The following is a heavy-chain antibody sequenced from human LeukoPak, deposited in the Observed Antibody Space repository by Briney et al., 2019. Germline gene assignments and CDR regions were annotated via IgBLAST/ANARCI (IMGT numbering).Heavy chain of an antibody. CDR3: ARDRKGITMVRGVENWFDP. Sequence: ASETLSLTCTVSGGSISSGGYYWSWIRQHPGKGLEWIGCIYYSGSTYYNPSLKSRVTISVDTSKNQFSLKLSSVTAADTAVYYCARDRKGITMVRGVENWFDPWGQGTLVTVSS. CDR2: IYYSGST. CDR1: GGSISSGGYY. V-gene: IGHV4-31*03. J-gene: IGHJ5*02. D-gene: IGHD3-10*01.